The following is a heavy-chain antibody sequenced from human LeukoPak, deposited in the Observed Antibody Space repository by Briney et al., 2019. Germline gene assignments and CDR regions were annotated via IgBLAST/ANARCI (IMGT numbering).Heavy chain of an antibody. CDR2: MCWNSSSI. V-gene: IGHV3-9*01. J-gene: IGHJ4*02. CDR1: GFTFDDYA. Sequence: PGGSLRLSCAASGFTFDDYAMHWVRQAPGKGLEWVSGMCWNSSSIYYADSVKGRFTISRDNSKNTVYLQMNSLRAEDTALYYGAKGLGGARSGPFNCWGQGTLVTVSS. CDR3: AKGLGGARSGPFNC. D-gene: IGHD1-26*01.